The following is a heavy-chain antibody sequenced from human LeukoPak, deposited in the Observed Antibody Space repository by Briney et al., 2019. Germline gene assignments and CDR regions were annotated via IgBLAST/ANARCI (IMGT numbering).Heavy chain of an antibody. V-gene: IGHV3-48*03. CDR1: GFSFSSYE. CDR3: AREEGLDY. D-gene: IGHD5-12*01. Sequence: PGGSLRLSCAASGFSFSSYEMNWVRQAPGKGLEWVSYISSSGSTKEYADSVKGRFTISRANAKDSLYLQMNMLRVEDKAGYYCAREEGLDYWGQGTLVTVSS. J-gene: IGHJ4*02. CDR2: ISSSGSTK.